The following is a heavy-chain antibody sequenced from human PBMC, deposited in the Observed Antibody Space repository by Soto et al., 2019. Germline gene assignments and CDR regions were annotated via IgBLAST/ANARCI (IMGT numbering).Heavy chain of an antibody. CDR1: GGSISSGDYY. Sequence: SETLSLTCTVSGGSISSGDYYWSWIRQPPGKGLEWIGYIYYSGSTYYNPSLKSRVTISVDTSKNQFSLKLSSVTAADTAVYYCASLHPGYSSGWYYFAWGQGTLVTVSS. CDR3: ASLHPGYSSGWYYFA. D-gene: IGHD6-19*01. J-gene: IGHJ4*02. V-gene: IGHV4-30-4*01. CDR2: IYYSGST.